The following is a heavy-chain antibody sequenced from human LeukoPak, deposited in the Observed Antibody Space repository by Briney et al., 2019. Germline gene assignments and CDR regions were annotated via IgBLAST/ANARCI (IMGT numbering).Heavy chain of an antibody. J-gene: IGHJ3*02. D-gene: IGHD3-10*01. CDR1: GYSFTNYY. V-gene: IGHV1-46*01. CDR3: ARGGFTTMVRGVIITLDAFDI. CDR2: INPGGGTT. Sequence: GASVKVSCKASGYSFTNYYLHWVRQAPGQGFECMGIINPGGGTTTYAQKFQGRVTMTRDTSTSTVYMELSSLRSEDTAVYYCARGGFTTMVRGVIITLDAFDIWGQGTMVTVSS.